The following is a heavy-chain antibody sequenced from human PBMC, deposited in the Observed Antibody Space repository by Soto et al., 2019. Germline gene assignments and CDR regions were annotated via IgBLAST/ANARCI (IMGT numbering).Heavy chain of an antibody. CDR2: ISWNSGSI. Sequence: EVQLVESGGGLVQPGRSLRLSCAASGFTFDDYAMHWVRQAPGKGLEWVSGISWNSGSIGYADSVKGRFTISRDNAKNSLYLQKNSLRAEDTAVYYCAKERVYFDWLSVGMDVWGQGTTVTVSS. CDR3: AKERVYFDWLSVGMDV. D-gene: IGHD3-9*01. V-gene: IGHV3-9*01. J-gene: IGHJ6*02. CDR1: GFTFDDYA.